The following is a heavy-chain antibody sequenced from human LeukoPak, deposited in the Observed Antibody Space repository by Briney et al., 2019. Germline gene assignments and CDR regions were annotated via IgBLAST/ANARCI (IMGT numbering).Heavy chain of an antibody. V-gene: IGHV1-8*01. D-gene: IGHD6-19*01. CDR2: MNPNSGNT. Sequence: ASVKVSCKASGYTFTSYDINWVRQAPGQGLEWMGWMNPNSGNTGYAQKFQGRVTMTRNTSISTAYMELSSLRSEDTAVYYCARSIAVGDDAFDIWGQGTMVTVSS. CDR1: GYTFTSYD. CDR3: ARSIAVGDDAFDI. J-gene: IGHJ3*02.